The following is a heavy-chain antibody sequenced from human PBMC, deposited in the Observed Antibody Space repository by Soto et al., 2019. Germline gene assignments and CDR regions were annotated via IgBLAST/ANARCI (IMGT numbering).Heavy chain of an antibody. CDR1: GFTFSDYY. V-gene: IGHV3-11*05. CDR2: ISSSSSYT. J-gene: IGHJ5*02. CDR3: ARDWNDGARWFDP. Sequence: GGSLRLSCAASGFTFSDYYMSWIRQAPGKGLEWVSYISSSSSYTNYADSVKGRFTISRDNAKNSLYLQMNSLRAEDTAVYYCARDWNDGARWFDPWGQGTLVTVSS. D-gene: IGHD1-1*01.